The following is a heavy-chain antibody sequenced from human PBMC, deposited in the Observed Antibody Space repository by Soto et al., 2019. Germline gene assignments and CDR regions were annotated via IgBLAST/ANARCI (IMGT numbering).Heavy chain of an antibody. J-gene: IGHJ6*02. Sequence: SETHSHTSTVSGGNIINYYWSWVRQPPGKGLECVGYIYYSGSTNSNPSLKSRATISVDTSKNQFSLKLSSVTAADTAVYYCARDIMANGMDVWGQGTTVTVSS. CDR1: GGNIINYY. CDR2: IYYSGST. D-gene: IGHD2-8*01. V-gene: IGHV4-59*12. CDR3: ARDIMANGMDV.